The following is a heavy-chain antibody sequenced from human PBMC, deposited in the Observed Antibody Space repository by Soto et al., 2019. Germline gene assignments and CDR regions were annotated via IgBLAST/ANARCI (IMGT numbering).Heavy chain of an antibody. J-gene: IGHJ4*02. V-gene: IGHV4-30-4*08. Sequence: QVQLQESGPGLVKPSQTLSLTCTVSGGSISSGHYYWSWLRQHPGKGLEWIGYIYYSGSAYYNPSLKSRVPMSIATSKNQFSLKLSYVTAADTAVYFCASTIFGVVTTNFDYWGQGTLVTVSS. D-gene: IGHD3-3*01. CDR3: ASTIFGVVTTNFDY. CDR2: IYYSGSA. CDR1: GGSISSGHYY.